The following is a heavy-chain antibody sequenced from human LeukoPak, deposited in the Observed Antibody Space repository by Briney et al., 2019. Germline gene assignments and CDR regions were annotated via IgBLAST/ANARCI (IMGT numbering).Heavy chain of an antibody. CDR3: ARDSSGYSEFDY. V-gene: IGHV3-7*01. Sequence: PGGPLRLSCAASGFPFSSYWMSWVRQAPGKGREGVANIKQDGSEKYYVDSVKGRFTISRDNAKNSLYLQMNSLRAEDTAVYYCARDSSGYSEFDYWGQGTLVTVSS. D-gene: IGHD3-22*01. CDR1: GFPFSSYW. CDR2: IKQDGSEK. J-gene: IGHJ4*02.